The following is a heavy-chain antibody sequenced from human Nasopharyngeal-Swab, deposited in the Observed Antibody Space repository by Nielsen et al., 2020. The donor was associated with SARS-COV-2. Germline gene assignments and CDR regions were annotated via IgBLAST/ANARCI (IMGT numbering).Heavy chain of an antibody. J-gene: IGHJ4*02. CDR1: GFTFSSYS. CDR3: AKDRRMYSNYYSSFDY. D-gene: IGHD4-11*01. CDR2: ISSSSSTM. Sequence: GGSLRLSCAASGFTFSSYSMNWVRQAPGKGLEWVSYISSSSSTMYYADSVKGRFTISRDNSKNTLYLQMNSLRAEDTAVYYCAKDRRMYSNYYSSFDYWGQGTLVTVSS. V-gene: IGHV3-48*01.